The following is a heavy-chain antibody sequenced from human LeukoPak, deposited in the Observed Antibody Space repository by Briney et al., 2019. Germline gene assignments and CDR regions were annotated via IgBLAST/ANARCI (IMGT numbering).Heavy chain of an antibody. CDR3: ARDRGTLEWLLFDY. Sequence: PGGSLRLSCAASGFTFSSYWMSWVRQAPGKGLEWVANIKQDGSEKYYVDSVKGRFTISRDNAKNSLYLQMNSLRAEDTAVYYCARDRGTLEWLLFDYWGQGTLATVSS. CDR1: GFTFSSYW. J-gene: IGHJ4*02. CDR2: IKQDGSEK. V-gene: IGHV3-7*01. D-gene: IGHD3-3*01.